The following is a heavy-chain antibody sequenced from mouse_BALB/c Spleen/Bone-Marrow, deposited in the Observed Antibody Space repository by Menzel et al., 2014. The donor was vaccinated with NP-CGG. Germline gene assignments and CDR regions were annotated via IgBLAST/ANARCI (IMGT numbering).Heavy chain of an antibody. J-gene: IGHJ3*01. CDR2: IRLKSNNYAT. Sequence: EVQGVESGGGLVQVGGSMKLSCVAPGFTFSNYWMNWVRQSPEKGLEWVAEIRLKSNNYATHYAESVKGRFTISRDDSKSSVYLQMNNLRGEDTGIYYCTTGFAYWGQGTLVTVSA. D-gene: IGHD4-1*01. V-gene: IGHV6-6*02. CDR3: TTGFAY. CDR1: GFTFSNYW.